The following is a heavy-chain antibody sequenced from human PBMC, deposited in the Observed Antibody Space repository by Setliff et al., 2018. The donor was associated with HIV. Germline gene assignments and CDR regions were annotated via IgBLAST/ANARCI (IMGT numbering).Heavy chain of an antibody. D-gene: IGHD5-18*01. J-gene: IGHJ4*02. CDR3: ARLSDTAMASFDS. V-gene: IGHV4-59*08. CDR2: IYKSGST. CDR1: GGSISAYH. Sequence: SETLSLTCSVSGGSISAYHWSWIRQPPGKGLEWIGYIYKSGSTNYSPSLKSRVTISPGTSKNQFSLKLTSVTAADTAVYYCARLSDTAMASFDSWGQGILVTVSS.